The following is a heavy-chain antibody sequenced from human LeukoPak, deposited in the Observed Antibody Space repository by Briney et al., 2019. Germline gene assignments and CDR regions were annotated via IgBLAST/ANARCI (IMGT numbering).Heavy chain of an antibody. CDR3: ARGVYCSGGNCYLPFDY. CDR2: IYYSGST. CDR1: GGSISSSSYY. J-gene: IGHJ4*02. Sequence: SETLSLTCTVSGGSISSSSYYWGWIRQPPGKGLEWIGSIYYSGSTYYNPSLKSRVTISVDTSKNQFSLKLSSVTAADTAVYYCARGVYCSGGNCYLPFDYWGQGTLVTVSS. V-gene: IGHV4-39*07. D-gene: IGHD2-15*01.